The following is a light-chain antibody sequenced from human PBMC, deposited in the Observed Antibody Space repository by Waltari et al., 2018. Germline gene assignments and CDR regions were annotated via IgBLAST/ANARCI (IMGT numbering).Light chain of an antibody. CDR3: LVWHSTTDHHGV. Sequence: SYVVTQSPSVSVAPGETARITCGGDNIGSNSVPWYQQRPGQAPVVVISYDSDRPSGIPEGFSGSNSGNTATLTISWVEADDEADYYCLVWHSTTDHHGVFGGGTKLTVL. CDR1: NIGSNS. J-gene: IGLJ2*01. V-gene: IGLV3-21*04. CDR2: YDS.